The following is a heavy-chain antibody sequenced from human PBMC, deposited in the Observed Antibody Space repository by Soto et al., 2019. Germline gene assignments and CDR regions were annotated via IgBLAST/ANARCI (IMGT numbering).Heavy chain of an antibody. CDR2: VYYGGAIFYSGNI. Sequence: SETLSLTCTVSGDSISSSNSHWGWTRQPPGKGLEYIGSVYYGGAIFYSGNIYYNPSLKSRVTISVDTSKNQFSLRLSSVTAADTGVYYCVRYDRINMKPYSPEGFHIWGEGTMVTVSS. CDR3: VRYDRINMKPYSPEGFHI. CDR1: GDSISSSNSH. D-gene: IGHD3-3*02. J-gene: IGHJ3*02. V-gene: IGHV4-39*01.